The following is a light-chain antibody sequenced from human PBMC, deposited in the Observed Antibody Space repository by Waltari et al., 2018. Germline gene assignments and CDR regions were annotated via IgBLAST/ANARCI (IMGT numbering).Light chain of an antibody. CDR1: SGHSSTI. CDR3: QTGGHGTWV. CDR2: VNSDGSH. J-gene: IGLJ3*02. Sequence: QLVLTQSPSASASLGASVKLTCTLSSGHSSTIIAWPQQQPEKGPRYLMKVNSDGSHSKGDEIPDRFSGSSSGAERYLTISNLQSEDEADYFCQTGGHGTWVFGGGTKLTVL. V-gene: IGLV4-69*01.